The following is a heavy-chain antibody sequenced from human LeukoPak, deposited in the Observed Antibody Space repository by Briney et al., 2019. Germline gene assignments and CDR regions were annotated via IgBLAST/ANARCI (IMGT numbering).Heavy chain of an antibody. V-gene: IGHV4-59*01. Sequence: SETLSLTCTVSGGSISSYYWSRIRQPPGKGLEWIGYIYYSGSTNYNPSLKSRVTISVDTSKNQFSLKLSSVTAADTAVYYCARDGYYDSSGYSPTSAFDYWGQGTLVTVSS. CDR1: GGSISSYY. CDR2: IYYSGST. J-gene: IGHJ4*02. D-gene: IGHD3-22*01. CDR3: ARDGYYDSSGYSPTSAFDY.